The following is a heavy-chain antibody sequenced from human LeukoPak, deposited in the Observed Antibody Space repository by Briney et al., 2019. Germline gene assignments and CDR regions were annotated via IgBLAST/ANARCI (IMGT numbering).Heavy chain of an antibody. CDR1: GFTLSSYE. J-gene: IGHJ4*02. CDR3: ARTSGWYGVS. D-gene: IGHD6-19*01. V-gene: IGHV3-23*01. Sequence: GRSLRLSCTVSGFTLSSYEMSWIRQAPGKGLEWVSSIDYSGGGSYYAGSAKGRFTISRDDSKNTLYLQLNSLIAEDTAVYYCARTSGWYGVSWGQGTLVSVSS. CDR2: IDYSGGGS.